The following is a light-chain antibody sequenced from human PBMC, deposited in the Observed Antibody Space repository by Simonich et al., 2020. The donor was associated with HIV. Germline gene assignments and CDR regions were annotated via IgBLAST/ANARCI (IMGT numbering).Light chain of an antibody. Sequence: QSALTQPASVSGSPGQSITISCTGTSSDVGGYNYVSWYQQHPGKAPNLMIYDVSNRPSGVANRFSGSNSGNTASLTLSGLQAEDEADYYCCSYAGTGTWVFGGGTKLTVL. CDR1: SSDVGGYNY. CDR2: DVS. CDR3: CSYAGTGTWV. J-gene: IGLJ3*02. V-gene: IGLV2-23*02.